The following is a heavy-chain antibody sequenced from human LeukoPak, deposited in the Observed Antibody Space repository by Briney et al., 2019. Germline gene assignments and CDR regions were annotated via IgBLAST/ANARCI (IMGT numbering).Heavy chain of an antibody. J-gene: IGHJ4*02. D-gene: IGHD3-10*01. CDR2: IYYSGET. Sequence: PSETLSLTCTVSRGSIRSRSFYWGWVRQPPGKGLEWIGSIYYSGETYFNPSLRSSVTISVDTSKTQFYLHLSTVTAADTAVYYCAISVSGSSEPYFDDWGQGSLVTVSS. CDR1: RGSIRSRSFY. V-gene: IGHV4-39*01. CDR3: AISVSGSSEPYFDD.